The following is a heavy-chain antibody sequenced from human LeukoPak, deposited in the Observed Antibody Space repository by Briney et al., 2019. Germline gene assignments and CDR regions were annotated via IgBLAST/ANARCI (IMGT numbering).Heavy chain of an antibody. CDR2: ISGNNDNP. V-gene: IGHV1-18*01. CDR1: GYTFSNFG. CDR3: ARGGTSADDY. J-gene: IGHJ4*02. D-gene: IGHD1-26*01. Sequence: EASVKVSCKTSGYTFSNFGINWVRQAPGQGLEWMGWISGNNDNPNYGQKFQGRFTVTTDSSTSTAYMELRNLTFDDTAVYYCARGGTSADDYWGQGTLVTVSS.